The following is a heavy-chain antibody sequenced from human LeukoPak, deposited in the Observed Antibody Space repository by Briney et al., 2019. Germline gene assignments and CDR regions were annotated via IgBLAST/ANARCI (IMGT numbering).Heavy chain of an antibody. V-gene: IGHV1-8*01. D-gene: IGHD2-2*01. CDR3: ARGHPMPYCSSTSCYAANYYYYMDV. CDR1: GYTFTSYD. CDR2: MNPNSGNT. J-gene: IGHJ6*03. Sequence: GASVKVSCKASGYTFTSYDINWVRQATGQGLEWMGWMNPNSGNTGYAQKFQGRVTMTRNTSISTAYMELSSLRSEDTAVYYCARGHPMPYCSSTSCYAANYYYYMDVWGKGTTVTVSS.